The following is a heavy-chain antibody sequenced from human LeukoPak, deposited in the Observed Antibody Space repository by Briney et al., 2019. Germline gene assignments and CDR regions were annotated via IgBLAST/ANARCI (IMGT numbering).Heavy chain of an antibody. CDR1: GFTFSSYG. D-gene: IGHD6-6*01. Sequence: SGGSLRLSCAASGFTFSSYGMHWVRQAPGKGLEWVAFIRYDGSNKYYADSVKGRFTISRDNSKNTLYLQMNSLRAEDTAVYYCAKDQKYSISINFDYWGQGTLVTVSS. J-gene: IGHJ4*02. CDR2: IRYDGSNK. CDR3: AKDQKYSISINFDY. V-gene: IGHV3-30*02.